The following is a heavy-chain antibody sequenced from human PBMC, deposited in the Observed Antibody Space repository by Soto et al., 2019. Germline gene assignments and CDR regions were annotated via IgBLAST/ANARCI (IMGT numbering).Heavy chain of an antibody. CDR3: ATSTIDTSTWKQYFYGMDV. CDR2: INAGNGNT. V-gene: IGHV1-3*01. J-gene: IGHJ6*02. Sequence: SAELTCKASEDTITRYVIHWLRQATGQRLGWMGWINAGNGNTKYSQNFQGRVTITRDASASTAYMELSSLRSQDTAVYYCATSTIDTSTWKQYFYGMDVWGQGSTVTVSS. D-gene: IGHD6-13*01. CDR1: EDTITRYV.